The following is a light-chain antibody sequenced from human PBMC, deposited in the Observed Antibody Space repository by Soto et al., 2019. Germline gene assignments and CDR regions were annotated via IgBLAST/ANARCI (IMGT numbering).Light chain of an antibody. V-gene: IGLV2-14*01. CDR2: DVS. CDR3: SSYTSSSTRV. Sequence: QSALTQPASVSGSPGQSITISRTGTSSDVGGYNYVSWYQQHPGKAPKLMIYDVSNRPSGVSNRFSGSKSGNTSSLTISWHHAEDEADYYCSSYTSSSTRVFGTGTKLTVL. J-gene: IGLJ1*01. CDR1: SSDVGGYNY.